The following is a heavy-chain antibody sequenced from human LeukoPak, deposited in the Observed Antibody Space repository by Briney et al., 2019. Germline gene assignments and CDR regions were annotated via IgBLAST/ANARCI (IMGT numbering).Heavy chain of an antibody. D-gene: IGHD2-15*01. CDR3: ARQGYCSGGSCYPSFDWFDP. Sequence: ASETLSLTCTVSGGSISSSSYYWGWIRQPPGKGLEWIGSIYYSGSTYYNPSLKSRVTISVDTSKNQFSLKLSSVTAADTAVYYCARQGYCSGGSCYPSFDWFDPWGQGTLVTVSS. V-gene: IGHV4-39*01. CDR2: IYYSGST. J-gene: IGHJ5*02. CDR1: GGSISSSSYY.